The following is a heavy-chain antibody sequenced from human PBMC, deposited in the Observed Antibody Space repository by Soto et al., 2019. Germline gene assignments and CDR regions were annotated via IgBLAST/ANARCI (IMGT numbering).Heavy chain of an antibody. CDR2: IYYSGST. V-gene: IGHV4-31*03. Sequence: SETLSLTCTVSGGSISSGGYYWSWIRQHPGKGLEWIGYIYYSGSTYYNPSLKSRVTISVDTSKNQFSLKLSSVTVADTAVYYCARAGYSHGGNWFDPWGRGTLVTVSS. J-gene: IGHJ5*02. CDR1: GGSISSGGYY. D-gene: IGHD5-18*01. CDR3: ARAGYSHGGNWFDP.